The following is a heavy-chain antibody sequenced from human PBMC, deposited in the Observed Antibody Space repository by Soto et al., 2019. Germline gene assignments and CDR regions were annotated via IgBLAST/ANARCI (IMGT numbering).Heavy chain of an antibody. Sequence: SETLSLTCTVSGYSISSGSYWGWIRQPPGKGPEWIASIYHGGTTFYNPSLKSRVTVSVDKSNNQFSLQLRSVTAADTAVYYLPEPYVLVLAGSTCGCWGHGTLVTVSS. J-gene: IGHJ4*03. CDR1: GYSISSGSY. CDR2: IYHGGTT. V-gene: IGHV4-38-2*02. D-gene: IGHD6-19*01. CDR3: PEPYVLVLAGSTCGC.